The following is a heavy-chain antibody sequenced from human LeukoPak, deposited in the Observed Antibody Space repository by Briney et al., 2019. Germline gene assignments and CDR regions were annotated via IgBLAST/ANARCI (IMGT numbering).Heavy chain of an antibody. V-gene: IGHV4-39*01. D-gene: IGHD3-10*01. CDR1: GGSISSSSYY. Sequence: NPSETLSLTCTVSGGSISSSSYYSGWIRQPPGKGLEWIVSIYYSGGTYYNPSLKSRVTISVYTSKNQFSLKLSSVTAADTAVYYCARHGPGSYYKGIHSSSWAFDIWGQGTMVTVSS. J-gene: IGHJ3*02. CDR2: IYYSGGT. CDR3: ARHGPGSYYKGIHSSSWAFDI.